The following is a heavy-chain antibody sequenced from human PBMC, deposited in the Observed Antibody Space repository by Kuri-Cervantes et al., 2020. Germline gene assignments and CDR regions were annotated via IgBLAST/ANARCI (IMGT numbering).Heavy chain of an antibody. V-gene: IGHV3-30*03. Sequence: GESLKISCAASGFTFSNFGMHWVRQAPGKGLEWVAVISYDGSNKYYADSVKGRFTISRDNSKNTLFLQMNSLRAEDTAVYYCARETESDAFDIWGQGTMVTVSS. J-gene: IGHJ3*02. CDR3: ARETESDAFDI. CDR1: GFTFSNFG. CDR2: ISYDGSNK. D-gene: IGHD1-14*01.